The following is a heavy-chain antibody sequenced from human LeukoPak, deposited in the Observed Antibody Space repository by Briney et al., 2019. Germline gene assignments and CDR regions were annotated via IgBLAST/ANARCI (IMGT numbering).Heavy chain of an antibody. Sequence: GESLKISCKASGYRFTSYWIGWVRQMPGKGLEWMGMIYPGDSEVRYGPAFQGQATISADKSVNTAYLQWSSLKASDTAIYYCATEIGSGWFYDYWGQGTLVTVSS. J-gene: IGHJ4*02. D-gene: IGHD6-19*01. V-gene: IGHV5-51*01. CDR1: GYRFTSYW. CDR3: ATEIGSGWFYDY. CDR2: IYPGDSEV.